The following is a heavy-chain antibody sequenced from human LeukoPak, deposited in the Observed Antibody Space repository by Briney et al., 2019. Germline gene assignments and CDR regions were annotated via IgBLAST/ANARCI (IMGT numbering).Heavy chain of an antibody. D-gene: IGHD2-2*01. J-gene: IGHJ6*02. CDR1: GYRFTSYW. Sequence: GQPLHISSKGSGYRFTSYWIGWVRQMPGKGLEWMGIINPGDSDTRYSPSFQGQVTISADKSISTAYLQWSSLKASDTAMYYCARHPDCTRTSCYVDYYGMDVWGQGTTVTVSS. V-gene: IGHV5-51*01. CDR3: ARHPDCTRTSCYVDYYGMDV. CDR2: INPGDSDT.